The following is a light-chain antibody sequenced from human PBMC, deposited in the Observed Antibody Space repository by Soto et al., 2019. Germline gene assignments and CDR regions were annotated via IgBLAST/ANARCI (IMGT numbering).Light chain of an antibody. Sequence: QSVLTQPPSVSGTPGQRVTISCSGGISNIGTNYVHWFQQLPGTAPKVLSTRDNQRPSGVPDRFSGSKSGTSAALAISGLQSEDEAEYYCSAWDDTVRSYVFGTGTKLTVL. CDR3: SAWDDTVRSYV. CDR2: RDN. J-gene: IGLJ1*01. V-gene: IGLV1-47*01. CDR1: ISNIGTNY.